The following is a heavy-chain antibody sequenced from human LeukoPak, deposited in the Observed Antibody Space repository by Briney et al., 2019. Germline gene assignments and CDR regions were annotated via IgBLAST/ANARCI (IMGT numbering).Heavy chain of an antibody. Sequence: SETLSLTCTVSGGSISSSSYYWGWIRQPPGKGLEWIGSIYYSGSTYYNPSLKSRVTISVDTSKNQFSLKLSSVTAADTAVYYCARAGGVVPAAIEYYFDYWGQGTLVTVSS. J-gene: IGHJ4*02. CDR3: ARAGGVVPAAIEYYFDY. D-gene: IGHD2-2*01. CDR2: IYYSGST. V-gene: IGHV4-39*01. CDR1: GGSISSSSYY.